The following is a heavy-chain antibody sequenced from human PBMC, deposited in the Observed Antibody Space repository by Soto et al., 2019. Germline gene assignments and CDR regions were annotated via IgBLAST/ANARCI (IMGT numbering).Heavy chain of an antibody. Sequence: SETLSLTCTFSGGSISSSSYYWGWIRQPPGKGLEWIGSIYYSGSTYYKPYLKSRVTKYVDKSKKQFYLKQSYVTAADTAVYYCARVWGYAFDIWGQGTMVT. CDR3: ARVWGYAFDI. D-gene: IGHD7-27*01. V-gene: IGHV4-39*02. J-gene: IGHJ3*02. CDR2: IYYSGST. CDR1: GGSISSSSYY.